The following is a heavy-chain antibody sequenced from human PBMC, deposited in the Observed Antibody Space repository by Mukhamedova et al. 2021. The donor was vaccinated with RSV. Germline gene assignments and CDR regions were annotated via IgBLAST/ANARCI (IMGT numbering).Heavy chain of an antibody. CDR3: ARHRQWLGNFDY. J-gene: IGHJ4*02. CDR2: DLRASFS. D-gene: IGHD6-19*01. V-gene: IGHV5-10-1*01. Sequence: DLRASFSVLLPSFQGHVTISADKSISTAYLQWSSLKASDTAMYYCARHRQWLGNFDYWGQGTLVTVSS.